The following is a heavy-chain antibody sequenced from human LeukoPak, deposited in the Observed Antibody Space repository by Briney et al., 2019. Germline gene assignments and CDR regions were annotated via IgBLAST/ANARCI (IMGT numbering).Heavy chain of an antibody. Sequence: SETLSLTCAVSGGSISSSNWWRWVRPPPGKVLEWIGEIYHSGSTNYNPSLKSRVTISVDKSKNQFSLKLSSVTAADTAVYYCARDMYDSSGYYWVGIWNWGQGTLVTVSS. CDR3: ARDMYDSSGYYWVGIWN. D-gene: IGHD3-22*01. CDR1: GGSISSSNW. J-gene: IGHJ4*02. CDR2: IYHSGST. V-gene: IGHV4-4*02.